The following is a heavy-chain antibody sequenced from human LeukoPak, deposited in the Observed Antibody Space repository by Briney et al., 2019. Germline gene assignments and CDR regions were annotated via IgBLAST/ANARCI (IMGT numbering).Heavy chain of an antibody. CDR3: ANQPYSSSWYLFDY. J-gene: IGHJ4*02. CDR2: IYYSGST. V-gene: IGHV4-39*07. D-gene: IGHD6-13*01. CDR1: GGSISSSSYY. Sequence: PSETLSLTCTVSGGSISSSSYYWGWIRQPPGKGLEWIGSIYYSGSTYYNPSLKSRVTISVDTSKNQFSLKLSSVTAADTAVYYCANQPYSSSWYLFDYWGQGTLVTVSS.